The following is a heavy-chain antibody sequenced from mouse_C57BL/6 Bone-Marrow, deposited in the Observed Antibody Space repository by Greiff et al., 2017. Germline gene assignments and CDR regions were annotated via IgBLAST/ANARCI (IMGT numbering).Heavy chain of an antibody. D-gene: IGHD4-1*01. CDR1: GYTFTDYE. J-gene: IGHJ2*01. CDR2: IDPETGGT. V-gene: IGHV1-15*01. Sequence: VQLQQSGAELVRPGASVTLSCKASGYTFTDYEMHWVKQTPVHGLEWIGAIDPETGGTAYNQTFKGKAILTADKSSSTDYMELHSPQPEDSAVYYCTRLNWYYFDYWGQGTTLTVSS. CDR3: TRLNWYYFDY.